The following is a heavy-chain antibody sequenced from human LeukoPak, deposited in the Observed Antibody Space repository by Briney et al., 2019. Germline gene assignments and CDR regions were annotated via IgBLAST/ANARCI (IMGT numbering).Heavy chain of an antibody. Sequence: GGSLRLSCAASGFTVSNNYMSWARQAPGKGLEWVSVIYKVGHTYYADFVKGRFTISRDNSKNTLYLQMNSLRADDTALYYCARGLIVGGTGVWAFDIWGQGTMVTVSS. J-gene: IGHJ3*02. CDR1: GFTVSNNY. V-gene: IGHV3-66*01. CDR2: IYKVGHT. D-gene: IGHD1-26*01. CDR3: ARGLIVGGTGVWAFDI.